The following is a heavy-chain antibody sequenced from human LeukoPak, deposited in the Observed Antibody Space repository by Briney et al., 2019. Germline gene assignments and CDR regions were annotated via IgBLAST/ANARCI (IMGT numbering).Heavy chain of an antibody. J-gene: IGHJ4*02. D-gene: IGHD5-12*01. V-gene: IGHV1-18*01. Sequence: ASVKVSCKASGYTFTSYGINWVRQAPGQGLEWMGWISAYDGNTNYAQKLQGRVTMTTDTSTSTAYMELRSLRSDDTAVYYCARDDALVATGSFDYWGQGTLVTVSS. CDR1: GYTFTSYG. CDR2: ISAYDGNT. CDR3: ARDDALVATGSFDY.